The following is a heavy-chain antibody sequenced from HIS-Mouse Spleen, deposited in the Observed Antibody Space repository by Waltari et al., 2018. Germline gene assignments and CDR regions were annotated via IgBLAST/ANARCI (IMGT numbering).Heavy chain of an antibody. CDR1: GYTFPSYD. D-gene: IGHD4-4*01. CDR2: MTPNSGNT. Sequence: QVQLVQSGAEVKKPGASVKVSCKASGYTFPSYDINWVRQATGQGLEWMGWMTPNSGNTGYAQKFQGRVTMTRNTSISTAYMELSSLRSEDTAVYYCARGHDYSNYFDYWGQGTLVTVSS. J-gene: IGHJ4*02. V-gene: IGHV1-8*01. CDR3: ARGHDYSNYFDY.